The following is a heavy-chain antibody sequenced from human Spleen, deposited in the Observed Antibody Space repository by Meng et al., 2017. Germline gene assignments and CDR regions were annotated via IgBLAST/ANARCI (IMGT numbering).Heavy chain of an antibody. J-gene: IGHJ4*02. D-gene: IGHD4-17*01. CDR3: AKDLPYGDYVTVPDY. CDR1: GFTFSSYA. V-gene: IGHV3-23*01. CDR2: ICGSGGST. Sequence: GGSLRLSCAASGFTFSSYAMSWVRQAPGKGLEWVSAICGSGGSTYYADSLQGRFTISRDNSNNTLYLQMNSLRAEDTAVYYCAKDLPYGDYVTVPDYWGQGTLVTVSS.